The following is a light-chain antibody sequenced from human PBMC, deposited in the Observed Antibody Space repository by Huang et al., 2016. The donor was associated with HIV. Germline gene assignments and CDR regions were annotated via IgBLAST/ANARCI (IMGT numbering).Light chain of an antibody. CDR1: QSISSSY. V-gene: IGKV3-20*01. CDR2: AAS. J-gene: IGKJ1*01. CDR3: QHYGYSPWT. Sequence: VTLSCRASQSISSSYFAWYQQKPGQAPRLLIYAASNRAADIPDRFSGSGSATDFTLTINKLEPEDSAVYYCQHYGYSPWTFGQGTKVEIK.